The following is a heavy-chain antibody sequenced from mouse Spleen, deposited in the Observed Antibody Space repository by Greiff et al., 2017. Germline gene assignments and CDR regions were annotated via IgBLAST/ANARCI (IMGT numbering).Heavy chain of an antibody. CDR2: IHPNSGST. CDR3: ARGFCSNVQAWFAY. J-gene: IGHJ3*01. D-gene: IGHD2-5*01. CDR1: GYTFTSYW. V-gene: IGHV1-64*01. Sequence: QVQLKQPGAELVKPGASVKLSCKASGYTFTSYWMHWVKQRPGQGLEWIGMIHPNSGSTNYNEKFKSKATLTVDKSSSTAYMQLSSLTSEDSAVYYCARGFCSNVQAWFAYWGQGTLVTVSA.